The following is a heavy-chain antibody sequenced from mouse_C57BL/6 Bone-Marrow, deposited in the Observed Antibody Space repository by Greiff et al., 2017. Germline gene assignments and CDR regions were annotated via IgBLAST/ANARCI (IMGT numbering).Heavy chain of an antibody. CDR1: GYTFTSYW. J-gene: IGHJ3*01. V-gene: IGHV1-64*01. CDR3: ARYYYGSSAWFAY. Sequence: QVQLKQPGAELVKPGASVTLSCKASGYTFTSYWMHWVKQRPGQGLEWIGMIHPNSGSTNYNEKFKSKATLTVDKSSSTAYMQLSSLTSEDSAVYYCARYYYGSSAWFAYWGQGTLVTVSA. D-gene: IGHD1-1*01. CDR2: IHPNSGST.